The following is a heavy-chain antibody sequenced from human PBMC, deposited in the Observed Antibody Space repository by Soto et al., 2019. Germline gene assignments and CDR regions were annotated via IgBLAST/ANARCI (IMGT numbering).Heavy chain of an antibody. CDR3: ARDLGLAVAGPLFDY. CDR1: GYTFTGYY. V-gene: IGHV1-2*02. CDR2: INPNSGGT. D-gene: IGHD6-19*01. Sequence: ASVKVSCKASGYTFTGYYMHWVRQAPGQGLEWMGWINPNSGGTNYAQKFQGRVTMTRDTSISTAYMELSSVTAADTAVYYCARDLGLAVAGPLFDYWGQGTLVTVSS. J-gene: IGHJ4*02.